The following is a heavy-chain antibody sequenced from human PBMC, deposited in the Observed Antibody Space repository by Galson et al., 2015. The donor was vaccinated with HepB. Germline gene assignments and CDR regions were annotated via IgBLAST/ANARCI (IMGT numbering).Heavy chain of an antibody. Sequence: SLRLSCAASGFTFSSYAMHWVRQAPGKGLEWVAVISYDGSNKYYADSVKGRFTISRDNSKNTLYLQMNSLRAEDTAVYYCARDPGVAAAGRYYYYYYYMDVWGKGTTVTVSS. J-gene: IGHJ6*03. CDR1: GFTFSSYA. V-gene: IGHV3-30-3*01. CDR2: ISYDGSNK. CDR3: ARDPGVAAAGRYYYYYYYMDV. D-gene: IGHD6-13*01.